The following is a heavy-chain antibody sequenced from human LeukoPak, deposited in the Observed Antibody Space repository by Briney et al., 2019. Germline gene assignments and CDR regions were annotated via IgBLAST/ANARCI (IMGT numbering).Heavy chain of an antibody. J-gene: IGHJ6*03. D-gene: IGHD2-8*01. CDR3: ARGPNHYYYMDF. Sequence: WASVKVSCKASGYPFTGYYIHWVRQAPGQGLEWMGWINPDGDVTKSAQKFQGRVTMTTDKSINTVFMELSGLTSDDTALYYCARGPNHYYYMDFWGKGTTVSVSS. CDR1: GYPFTGYY. V-gene: IGHV1-2*02. CDR2: INPDGDVT.